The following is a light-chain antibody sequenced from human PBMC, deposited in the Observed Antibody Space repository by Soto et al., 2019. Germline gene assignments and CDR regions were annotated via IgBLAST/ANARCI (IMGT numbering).Light chain of an antibody. CDR1: QSISNY. J-gene: IGKJ1*01. V-gene: IGKV1-39*01. Sequence: DIQMTQSPSSLSASVGDRVTITCRASQSISNYLNWYKQRPGKAPKLLIYLASSLSSGVPSKFSGSGSGTEFTLTINRLQPEDFEVYHCQQYDSSPRTFGQGTKVDIK. CDR3: QQYDSSPRT. CDR2: LAS.